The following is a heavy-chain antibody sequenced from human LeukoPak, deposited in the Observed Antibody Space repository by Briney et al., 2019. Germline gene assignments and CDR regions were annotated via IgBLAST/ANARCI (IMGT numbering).Heavy chain of an antibody. Sequence: HPGGSLRLSCAASGFTFSTYDITWVRQGPGKGLEWVSDIRPDGDRTYYANSVRGRFTTSRDKSKDTVYLQITGLRVEDTAVYQCAREQSGTRGWYTVDYWGQGTLVTVSS. D-gene: IGHD6-19*01. CDR3: AREQSGTRGWYTVDY. CDR2: IRPDGDRT. J-gene: IGHJ4*02. V-gene: IGHV3-23*01. CDR1: GFTFSTYD.